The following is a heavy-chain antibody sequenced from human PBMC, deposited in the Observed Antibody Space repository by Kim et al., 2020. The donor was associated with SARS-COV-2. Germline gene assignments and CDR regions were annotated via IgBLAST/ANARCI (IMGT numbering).Heavy chain of an antibody. J-gene: IGHJ4*02. CDR1: GFTFSSYA. CDR3: AKGGSIAAAGNRAIDN. CDR2: IYSGGSNT. D-gene: IGHD6-13*01. Sequence: GGSLRLSCAASGFTFSSYAMSWVRQAPGQGLEWVSVIYSGGSNTYYADSLKGRFTISRDNSKNTLYLQMNSLRAEDTAVYYCAKGGSIAAAGNRAIDNWGQGTLVTVSS. V-gene: IGHV3-23*03.